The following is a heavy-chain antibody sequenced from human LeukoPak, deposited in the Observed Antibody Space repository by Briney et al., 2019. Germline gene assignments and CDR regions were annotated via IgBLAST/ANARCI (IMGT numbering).Heavy chain of an antibody. Sequence: GGSLRLSCAASGFTFDDYAMHWVRQAPGKGLEWVSGIIWNSGSIDYADSVKGRFNISRDNAKNSLYLQMNSLRAEDMALYYCAKGDYDFWSGPISWGQGTLVTVSS. J-gene: IGHJ5*02. CDR1: GFTFDDYA. V-gene: IGHV3-9*03. CDR3: AKGDYDFWSGPIS. D-gene: IGHD3-3*01. CDR2: IIWNSGSI.